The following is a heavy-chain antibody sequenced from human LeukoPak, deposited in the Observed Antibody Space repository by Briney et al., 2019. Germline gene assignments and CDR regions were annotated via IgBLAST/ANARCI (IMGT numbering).Heavy chain of an antibody. CDR3: ARDGGGWTFFDY. CDR1: GFTFSNYW. V-gene: IGHV3-7*04. Sequence: GGSLRLSCAASGFTFSNYWMSWVRQAPGKGLEWVANIKQGGSEKYFVGSVKGRFTISRDNAKNSVFLQMNSLRAEDTAVYYCARDGGGWTFFDYWGQGTPVTVSS. J-gene: IGHJ4*02. CDR2: IKQGGSEK. D-gene: IGHD6-19*01.